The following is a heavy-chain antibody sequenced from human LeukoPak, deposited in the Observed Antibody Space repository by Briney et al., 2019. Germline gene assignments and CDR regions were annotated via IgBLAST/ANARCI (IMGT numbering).Heavy chain of an antibody. V-gene: IGHV4-59*01. CDR1: DDSIKNYF. D-gene: IGHD3-22*01. CDR3: ARGTRRYYDGSGYYYGEFDY. J-gene: IGHJ4*02. CDR2: VFYSGST. Sequence: SETLSLTCTVSDDSIKNYFWTWIRQSPGKGLEWIGYVFYSGSTSYNPSLRSRLTMSVDTSKSQFSLNLKSVTAADTAVYYRARGTRRYYDGSGYYYGEFDYWGQGILVTVSS.